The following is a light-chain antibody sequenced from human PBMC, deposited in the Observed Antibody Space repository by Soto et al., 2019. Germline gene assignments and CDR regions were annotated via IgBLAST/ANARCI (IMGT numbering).Light chain of an antibody. CDR3: QQYNNWPPIT. CDR1: QGVSSQ. J-gene: IGKJ5*01. V-gene: IGKV3D-15*01. CDR2: GAS. Sequence: EIVMTQSPATLSVSPGERATLSCRASQGVSSQLAWYQQKPGQAPRLLIFGASSRATGIPDRFRGSGSGTDFTLTISSLQSEDFAVYYCQQYNNWPPITFGQGTRLETK.